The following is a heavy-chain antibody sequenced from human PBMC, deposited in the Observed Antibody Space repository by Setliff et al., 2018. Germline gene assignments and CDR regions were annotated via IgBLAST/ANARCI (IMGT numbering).Heavy chain of an antibody. CDR1: AYTFSGYY. D-gene: IGHD2-15*01. J-gene: IGHJ4*02. V-gene: IGHV1-69*13. CDR3: ARELRSPYWHIDF. CDR2: IIPVFGTA. Sequence: GASVKVSCKTSAYTFSGYYIHWVRQAPGQGLQWMGRIIPVFGTAKYSQEFQGRVTISADESTRTAYLDLRSLRFEDTAIYYCARELRSPYWHIDFWGQGTLVTVSS.